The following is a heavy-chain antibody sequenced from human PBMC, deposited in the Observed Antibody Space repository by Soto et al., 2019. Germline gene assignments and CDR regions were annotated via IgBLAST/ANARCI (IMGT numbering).Heavy chain of an antibody. J-gene: IGHJ6*02. Sequence: QVQLQESGPGLVKPSDTLSLTCAVSGYSISSSNWWGWIRQPPGKGLEWIGYIYYSGSTYYNPSPKSRLTMSVDTAKNQFPLKLSSVAAVDTAVDYCARINPGAGHYYDMDVWGQGTTVTVSS. V-gene: IGHV4-28*01. CDR3: ARINPGAGHYYDMDV. CDR2: IYYSGST. D-gene: IGHD3-10*01. CDR1: GYSISSSNW.